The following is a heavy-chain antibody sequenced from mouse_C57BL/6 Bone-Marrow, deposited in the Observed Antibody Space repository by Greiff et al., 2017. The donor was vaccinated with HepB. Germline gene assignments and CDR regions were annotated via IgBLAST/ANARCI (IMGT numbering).Heavy chain of an antibody. D-gene: IGHD2-5*01. J-gene: IGHJ4*01. CDR3: ASEYLPYSKNAMDY. V-gene: IGHV14-3*01. CDR1: GFNIKNTY. Sequence: VHVKQSVAELVRPGASVKLSCTASGFNIKNTYMHWVKQRPEQGLEWIGRIDPANGNTKYAPKFQGKATITADTSSNTAYLQLSSLTSEDTAIYYCASEYLPYSKNAMDYWGQGTSVTVSS. CDR2: IDPANGNT.